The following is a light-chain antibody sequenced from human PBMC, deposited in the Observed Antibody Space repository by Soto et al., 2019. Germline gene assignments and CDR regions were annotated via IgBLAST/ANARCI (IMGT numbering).Light chain of an antibody. CDR1: SSNIGGHA. CDR3: AVWDDSLNGYV. V-gene: IGLV1-44*01. J-gene: IGLJ1*01. CDR2: GSN. Sequence: QSVLTQPPSASGTPRQRVTISCSGSSSNIGGHAVNWYQQLPGTAPKLLIYGSNQRPSGVPDRISGSKSGTSASLAISGLQSEDEADYYCAVWDDSLNGYVFATGTKLTVL.